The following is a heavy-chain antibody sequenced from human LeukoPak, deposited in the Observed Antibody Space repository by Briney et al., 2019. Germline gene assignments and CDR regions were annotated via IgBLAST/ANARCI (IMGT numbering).Heavy chain of an antibody. Sequence: GGSLRLSCVASGFTFSTYTMNWIRQAPGKGLEWVSGSIGSGGSAFYADSVKGRFTISRDNAKNSLYLQMNSLRDEDTAVYYCARDSGSSSWYYFDYWGQGTLVTVSS. V-gene: IGHV3-48*02. D-gene: IGHD6-13*01. CDR1: GFTFSTYT. CDR2: SIGSGGSA. J-gene: IGHJ4*02. CDR3: ARDSGSSSWYYFDY.